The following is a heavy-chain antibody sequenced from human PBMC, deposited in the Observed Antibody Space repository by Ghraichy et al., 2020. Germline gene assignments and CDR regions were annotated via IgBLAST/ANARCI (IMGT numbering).Heavy chain of an antibody. CDR1: GGSISSGSYY. V-gene: IGHV4-61*02. J-gene: IGHJ4*02. CDR3: ARTYDSSFDY. CDR2: IYTSGST. D-gene: IGHD3-22*01. Sequence: SETLSLTCTVSGGSISSGSYYWSWIRQPAGKGLEWIGRIYTSGSTNYNPSLKSRVTMSVDTSKNQFSLKLSSVTAADTAVYYCARTYDSSFDYWCQGTLVTVSS.